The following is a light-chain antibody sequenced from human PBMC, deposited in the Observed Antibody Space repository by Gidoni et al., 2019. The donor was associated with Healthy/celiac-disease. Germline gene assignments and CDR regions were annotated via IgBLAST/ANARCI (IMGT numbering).Light chain of an antibody. Sequence: DIQMTQSPSTLSASVGDRVTITCRASQSISSWLAWYQQKPGKAPKLLIYDASSLESGVPSRFSGRGAGKEFTLTISSLQPDDFATYYCQQYNSYSRTFGQGTKVEIK. CDR2: DAS. J-gene: IGKJ1*01. CDR1: QSISSW. V-gene: IGKV1-5*01. CDR3: QQYNSYSRT.